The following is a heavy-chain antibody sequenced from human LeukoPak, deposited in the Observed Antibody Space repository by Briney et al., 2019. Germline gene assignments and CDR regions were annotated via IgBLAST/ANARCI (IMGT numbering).Heavy chain of an antibody. J-gene: IGHJ4*02. D-gene: IGHD3-22*01. CDR3: ARGLHDAYYYDSSGRYYFDY. CDR1: GGSFSGYY. V-gene: IGHV4-34*01. CDR2: INHSGST. Sequence: KPSETLSLTCAVYGGSFSGYYWSWIRQPPGKGLEWIGEINHSGSTNYNLSLKSRVTISVDTSKNQFSLKLSSVTAADTAVYYCARGLHDAYYYDSSGRYYFDYWGQGTLVTVSS.